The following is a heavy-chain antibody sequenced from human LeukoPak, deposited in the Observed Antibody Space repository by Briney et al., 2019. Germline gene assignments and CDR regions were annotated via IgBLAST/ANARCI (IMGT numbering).Heavy chain of an antibody. CDR2: ISSSGSTM. CDR3: ASDLYDTSGYNQY. J-gene: IGHJ4*02. V-gene: IGHV3-11*04. Sequence: GGSLRLSCAASGFTFSDYYMSWIRQAPGKGLEWVSYISSSGSTMYYADSVQGRFTISRDNAKNSLYLQMNSLRAEDMAVYYCASDLYDTSGYNQYWGQGTLVTVSS. CDR1: GFTFSDYY. D-gene: IGHD3-22*01.